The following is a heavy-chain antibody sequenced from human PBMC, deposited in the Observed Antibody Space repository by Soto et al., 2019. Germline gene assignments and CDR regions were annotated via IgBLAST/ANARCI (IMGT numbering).Heavy chain of an antibody. V-gene: IGHV4-34*01. D-gene: IGHD3-10*01. CDR3: ARARRFITRFAH. CDR2: INHSRSN. J-gene: IGHJ5*02. Sequence: VTLCLPCSVAGGSFSGYNWSRIRQPPGKGLEWIGEINHSRSNNYNPSLKSRVTISVDTCTNQFSLKLSSVTATDTPACYCARARRFITRFAHWGQGYLVAVSS. CDR1: GGSFSGYN.